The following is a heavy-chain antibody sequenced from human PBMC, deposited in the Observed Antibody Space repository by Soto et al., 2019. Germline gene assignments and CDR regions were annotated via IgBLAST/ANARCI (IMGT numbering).Heavy chain of an antibody. V-gene: IGHV4-34*01. D-gene: IGHD3-16*02. J-gene: IGHJ4*02. CDR3: ARGRRYYDYVWWSYRPIPFDY. CDR1: GGSFSGYY. Sequence: QVQLQQWGAGLLKPSETLSLTCAVYGGSFSGYYWSWIRQPPGKGLEWIGEINHSGSTNYNPSLKSRVTISVDTSKNQFSLKLSSVTAADTAVYYCARGRRYYDYVWWSYRPIPFDYWGQGTLVTVSS. CDR2: INHSGST.